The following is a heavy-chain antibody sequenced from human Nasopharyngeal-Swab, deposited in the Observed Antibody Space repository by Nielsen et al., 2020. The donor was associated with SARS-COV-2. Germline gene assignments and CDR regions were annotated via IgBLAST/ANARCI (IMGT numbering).Heavy chain of an antibody. CDR3: ARDIEEYSYGYPNFDY. CDR2: IHQHGNDK. Sequence: GESLKISCEASGFIFGDYWMTWVRQAPGKGLEWVANIHQHGNDKYYVDSVRGRFTISRDNAKNSLYLQMNSLRAEDTAVYYYARDIEEYSYGYPNFDYWGQGTLVTVSS. CDR1: GFIFGDYW. V-gene: IGHV3-7*01. D-gene: IGHD5-18*01. J-gene: IGHJ4*02.